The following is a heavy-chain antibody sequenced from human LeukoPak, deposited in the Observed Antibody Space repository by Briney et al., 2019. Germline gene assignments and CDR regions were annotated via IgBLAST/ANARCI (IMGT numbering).Heavy chain of an antibody. J-gene: IGHJ6*03. V-gene: IGHV4-59*01. CDR2: IYYSGST. CDR3: AMFTRYCSSTSCPPPYYYYMDV. D-gene: IGHD2-2*01. Sequence: SETLSLTCTVSGGSISSYYWSWIRQPPGKGLEWIGYIYYSGSTNYNPSLKSRVTISVDTSKNQFSLKLSSVTAADTAVYYCAMFTRYCSSTSCPPPYYYYMDVWGKGTTVTVSS. CDR1: GGSISSYY.